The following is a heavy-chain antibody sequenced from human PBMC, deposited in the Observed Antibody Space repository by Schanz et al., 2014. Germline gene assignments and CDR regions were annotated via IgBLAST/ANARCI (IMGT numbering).Heavy chain of an antibody. D-gene: IGHD4-17*01. CDR3: VKDTHGGDSGNYHAFDV. CDR2: LSWNRRSV. Sequence: VQLVESGGGLIQPGRSLRLSCAASGFTFEDYAMHWVRQVPGKGLEWVAGLSWNRRSVGYADSVKGRFTISRDNANNTLDLQMKSLRPEDTALYYCVKDTHGGDSGNYHAFDVWGQGTRVTVSS. J-gene: IGHJ3*01. CDR1: GFTFEDYA. V-gene: IGHV3-9*01.